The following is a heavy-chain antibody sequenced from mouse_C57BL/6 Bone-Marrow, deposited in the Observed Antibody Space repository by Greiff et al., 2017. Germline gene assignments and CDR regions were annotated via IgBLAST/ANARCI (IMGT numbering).Heavy chain of an antibody. Sequence: VQLQQPGAELVMPGASVKLSCKASGYSFTSSWMNWVKQRPGQGLEWIGQIYPSDGYTNYNQKFKGKSTLTVDKSSSTAYMQLSSLTSEDSAVYYCARKWAYWGQGTLVTVSA. CDR3: ARKWAY. J-gene: IGHJ3*01. D-gene: IGHD1-3*01. V-gene: IGHV1-69*01. CDR2: IYPSDGYT. CDR1: GYSFTSSW.